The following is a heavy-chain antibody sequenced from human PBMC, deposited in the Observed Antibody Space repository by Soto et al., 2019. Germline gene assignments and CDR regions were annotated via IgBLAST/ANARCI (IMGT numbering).Heavy chain of an antibody. J-gene: IGHJ4*02. Sequence: EVQLVESGGGLVQPGGSLRLSCAASGFTFSDHYMDWVRQAPGKGLEWVGRTRNKANSYTTEYAASVKGRFTISRDDSKNSLYLQMNSLKTEDTAVYYCAREVVGDGYITPYFDYWGQGTLVTVSS. CDR3: AREVVGDGYITPYFDY. V-gene: IGHV3-72*01. D-gene: IGHD2-15*01. CDR1: GFTFSDHY. CDR2: TRNKANSYTT.